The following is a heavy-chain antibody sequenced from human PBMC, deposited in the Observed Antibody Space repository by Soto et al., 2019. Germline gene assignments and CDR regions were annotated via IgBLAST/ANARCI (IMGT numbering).Heavy chain of an antibody. CDR1: GGPVGYTSFY. J-gene: IGHJ1*01. D-gene: IGHD6-13*01. CDR2: VHHSVTT. CDR3: ARDTSSTSLRAEYFQF. V-gene: IGHV4-39*02. Sequence: SETVSLTCDVSGGPVGYTSFYWGWLRQSPGKGLEWIGSVHHSVTTYYNPSLKGRVTISMDTSKNQFSLRLTSVTAADTAVYYCARDTSSTSLRAEYFQFWGQGTQVTVSS.